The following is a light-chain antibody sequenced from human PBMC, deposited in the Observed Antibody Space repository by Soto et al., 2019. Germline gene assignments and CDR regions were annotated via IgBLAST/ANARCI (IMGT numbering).Light chain of an antibody. Sequence: EIVMTQSPATLSVSPGERATLSCRASQSVSSNLAWYQQKPGQAPSLLIYGTSNRATGIPDRFSGSGSGAEFTLTINSLQSEDFAVYYCQPYNNWPPITFGGGTKVDI. CDR3: QPYNNWPPIT. J-gene: IGKJ4*01. CDR1: QSVSSN. CDR2: GTS. V-gene: IGKV3D-15*01.